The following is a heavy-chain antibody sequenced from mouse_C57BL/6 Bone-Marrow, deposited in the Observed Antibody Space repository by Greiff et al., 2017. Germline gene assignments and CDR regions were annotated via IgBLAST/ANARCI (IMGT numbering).Heavy chain of an antibody. Sequence: EVQLQQSGAELVRPGASVKLSCTASGFNIKDYYLHWVKQRPEQGLEWIGRIDPEDGDTEYAPKFQDKATMTADTSSNTANLQLSSLTSEDTAVYYSTTETYSNQFAYGGQGTLVTVAA. CDR2: IDPEDGDT. D-gene: IGHD2-5*01. CDR1: GFNIKDYY. CDR3: TTETYSNQFAY. V-gene: IGHV14-1*01. J-gene: IGHJ3*01.